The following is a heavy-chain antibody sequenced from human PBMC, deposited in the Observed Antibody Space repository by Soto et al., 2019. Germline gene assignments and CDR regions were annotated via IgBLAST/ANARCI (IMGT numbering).Heavy chain of an antibody. CDR3: ARIGVGEPY. D-gene: IGHD1-1*01. Sequence: QVTLKESGPVLVKPTETLTLTCTVSGFSLSNGRMGVSWIRQPPGKALEWLAHIFSNDEKSYSPSLKSRLTISKDTSKSQVVLTMTNMDPVDIATYYCARIGVGEPYWGQGTLVTVSS. CDR1: GFSLSNGRMG. J-gene: IGHJ4*02. V-gene: IGHV2-26*01. CDR2: IFSNDEK.